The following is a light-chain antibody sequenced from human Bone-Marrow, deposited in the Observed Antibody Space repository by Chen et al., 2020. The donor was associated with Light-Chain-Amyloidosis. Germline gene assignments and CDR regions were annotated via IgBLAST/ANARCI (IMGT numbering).Light chain of an antibody. Sequence: SYELTQPPSVSVSPGQTARITCSGDDLPTKYAYWYQQKPGQAPALLIFKDSQRPSGIPERFSGSSSGTTDTLTISGVQADDEADYYCQSSGRSGEYVIFGGGTKLTVL. CDR2: KDS. CDR3: QSSGRSGEYVI. CDR1: DLPTKY. V-gene: IGLV3-25*03. J-gene: IGLJ2*01.